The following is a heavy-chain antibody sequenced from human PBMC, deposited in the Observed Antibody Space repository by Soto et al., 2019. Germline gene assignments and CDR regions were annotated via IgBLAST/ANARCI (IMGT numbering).Heavy chain of an antibody. CDR1: GFSLSTHGVG. CDR3: AHAMLYCTGGSCSTWFDS. CDR2: IYWDDDK. V-gene: IGHV2-5*02. J-gene: IGHJ5*01. D-gene: IGHD2-15*01. Sequence: GPTLVNPTQTLTLTCTFSGFSLSTHGVGVGWIRQPAGKALEWLALIYWDDDKRYSASLNSRLTITKDTSKNQVVLTMTNVDPVDTATYYCAHAMLYCTGGSCSTWFDSWGPGTLVTVSS.